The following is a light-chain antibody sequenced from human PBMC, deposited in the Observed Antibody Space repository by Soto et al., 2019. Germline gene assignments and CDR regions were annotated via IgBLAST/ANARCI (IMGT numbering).Light chain of an antibody. CDR2: DAS. V-gene: IGKV1-33*01. J-gene: IGKJ5*01. CDR3: QQYDNFPIT. CDR1: QTISSW. Sequence: DIQMTQSPSTLSGSVGDRVTITCRASQTISSWLAWYQQKPGKAPKLLIYDASNLETGVPSRFSGSGSGTDFTFTISSLQPEDIATYYCQQYDNFPITFGQGTRLEIK.